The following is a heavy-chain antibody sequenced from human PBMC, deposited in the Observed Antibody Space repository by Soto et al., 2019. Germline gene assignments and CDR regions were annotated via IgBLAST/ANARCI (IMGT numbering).Heavy chain of an antibody. CDR2: LVGSGGDI. V-gene: IGHV3-23*01. CDR3: AKDVGARDAFDI. CDR1: GFTFRDYA. J-gene: IGHJ3*02. D-gene: IGHD2-15*01. Sequence: LRLSCAASGFTFRDYAMSWGRQAPGKGLEWVSGLVGSGGDINYAASVRGRFTVSRDNSKNMLFLQMNSLRAEDTAVYYCAKDVGARDAFDIWGQGTMVTVSS.